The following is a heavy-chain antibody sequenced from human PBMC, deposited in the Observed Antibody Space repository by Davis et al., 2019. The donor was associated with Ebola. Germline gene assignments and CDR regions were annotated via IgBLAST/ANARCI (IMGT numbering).Heavy chain of an antibody. CDR3: ARDWYYGSGGGDYFDY. CDR1: GYTFTSYD. D-gene: IGHD3-10*01. J-gene: IGHJ4*02. V-gene: IGHV1-8*01. CDR2: MNPNSGNT. Sequence: ASVKVSCKASGYTFTSYDINWVRQATGQGLEWMGWMNPNSGNTGYAQKFQGRVTMTRNTSISTAYMELSSLRSEDTAVYYCARDWYYGSGGGDYFDYWGQGTLVTVSS.